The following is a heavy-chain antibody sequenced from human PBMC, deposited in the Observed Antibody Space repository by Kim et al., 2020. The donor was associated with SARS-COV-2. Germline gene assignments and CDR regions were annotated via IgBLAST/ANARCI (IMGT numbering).Heavy chain of an antibody. CDR2: IYYSGST. Sequence: SETLSLTCTVSGGSISSGGYYWSWTRQHPGKGLEWIGYIYYSGSTYYNPSLKSRVTISVDTSKNQFSLKLSSVTAADTAVYYCARAAWTVGTTNAFDIWGQGTMVTVSS. V-gene: IGHV4-31*03. D-gene: IGHD1-26*01. CDR3: ARAAWTVGTTNAFDI. CDR1: GGSISSGGYY. J-gene: IGHJ3*02.